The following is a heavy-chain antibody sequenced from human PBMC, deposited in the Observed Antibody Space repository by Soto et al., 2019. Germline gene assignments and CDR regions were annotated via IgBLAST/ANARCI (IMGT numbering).Heavy chain of an antibody. CDR1: GFTFTSSA. D-gene: IGHD6-13*01. Sequence: SVKVSCKASGFTFTSSALQLVRQARGQRLECIGWIVVGGGNTNYAQKFQERVTITRDMSTSTAYMELSSLRSEDTAVYYCAARPSSSWQYYFDDWGQGTLVTVSS. CDR3: AARPSSSWQYYFDD. V-gene: IGHV1-58*01. J-gene: IGHJ4*02. CDR2: IVVGGGNT.